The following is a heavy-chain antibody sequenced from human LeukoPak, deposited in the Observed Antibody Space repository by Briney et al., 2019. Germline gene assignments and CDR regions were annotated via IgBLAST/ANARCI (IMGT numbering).Heavy chain of an antibody. CDR2: ISADNTNT. CDR1: GYTFTGYD. CDR3: ARAITTSGFRTDY. D-gene: IGHD2/OR15-2a*01. Sequence: GASVKVSCKASGYTFTGYDISWVRQAPGQGLEWVGWISADNTNTNYAQKLQGRVTMTTDTSTRTAYMELRSLRSDDTALYYCARAITTSGFRTDYWGQGTLVTVSS. J-gene: IGHJ4*02. V-gene: IGHV1-18*01.